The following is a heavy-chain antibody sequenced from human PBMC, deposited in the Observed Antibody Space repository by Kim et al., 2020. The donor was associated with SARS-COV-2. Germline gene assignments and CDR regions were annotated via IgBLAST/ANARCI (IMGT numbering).Heavy chain of an antibody. CDR1: GFTFSSYA. CDR2: ISGSGDNI. J-gene: IGHJ3*02. V-gene: IGHV3-23*01. D-gene: IGHD3-22*01. CDR3: AKVFGYGSSGYSANFDI. Sequence: GGSLRLSCAASGFTFSSYAMSWVRQAPGKGLEWVSVISGSGDNIYYADSVKGRFTISRHNSKNTQYLQMNSLRAEDTAVYYCAKVFGYGSSGYSANFDIWGQGTMVTVSS.